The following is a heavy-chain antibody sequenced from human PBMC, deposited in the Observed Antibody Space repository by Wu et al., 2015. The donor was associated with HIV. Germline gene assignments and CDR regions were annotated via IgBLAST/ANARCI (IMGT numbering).Heavy chain of an antibody. V-gene: IGHV1-2*02. D-gene: IGHD6-19*01. CDR2: INPNSGGT. CDR1: GYTFTDYY. J-gene: IGHJ5*02. Sequence: QVQLVQSGAEVKKPGASVKVSCKASGYTFTDYYMHWVRQAPGQGLEWVGWINPNSGGTNYAQKFQGRVTMTRDTSISTAYMELSRLRSDDTAVYYCARIPRIAVDSNWFDPWGQGTLVTVSS. CDR3: ARIPRIAVDSNWFDP.